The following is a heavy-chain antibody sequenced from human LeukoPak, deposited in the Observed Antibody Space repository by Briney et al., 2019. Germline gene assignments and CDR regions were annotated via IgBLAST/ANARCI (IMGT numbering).Heavy chain of an antibody. V-gene: IGHV3-20*04. CDR2: INWNGGST. CDR3: ARDSLRSTSLLLYYYYYMDV. Sequence: GGSLRLSCAASGFTFDDYGMSWVRQAPGKGLEWVSGINWNGGSTGYADSVKGRFTISRDNAKNSLYLQMNSLRAEDTALYYCARDSLRSTSLLLYYYYYMDVWGKGTTVTVSS. J-gene: IGHJ6*03. CDR1: GFTFDDYG. D-gene: IGHD2-2*01.